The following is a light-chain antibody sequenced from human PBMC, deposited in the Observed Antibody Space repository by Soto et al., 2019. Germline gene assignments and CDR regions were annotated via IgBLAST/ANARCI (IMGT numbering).Light chain of an antibody. CDR2: KAS. V-gene: IGKV1-5*03. Sequence: DIQMTQSPSTLSASVGDRVTITCRASQSISSWLAWYQQKPGKAPKLLIYKASSLESGVPSRFSGSGSGTEFTLSISSLQPDDFEPYYCQQYNSYLYTFGQGTKLEIK. CDR1: QSISSW. CDR3: QQYNSYLYT. J-gene: IGKJ2*01.